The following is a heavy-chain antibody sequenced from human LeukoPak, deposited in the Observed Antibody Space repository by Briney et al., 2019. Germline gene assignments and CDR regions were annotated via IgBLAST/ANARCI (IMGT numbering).Heavy chain of an antibody. CDR2: ISPDGSIG. D-gene: IGHD3-22*01. Sequence: GRSLRLSCAASGFTFTSYSMHWVRQAPGKGLEWVAFISPDGSIGNYADSVKGRFTISRDNSKNTVYLQINSLRPEDTALYHCAKDDHYDTSGHGWVFDIWGQGTVVTASS. V-gene: IGHV3-30*18. J-gene: IGHJ3*02. CDR3: AKDDHYDTSGHGWVFDI. CDR1: GFTFTSYS.